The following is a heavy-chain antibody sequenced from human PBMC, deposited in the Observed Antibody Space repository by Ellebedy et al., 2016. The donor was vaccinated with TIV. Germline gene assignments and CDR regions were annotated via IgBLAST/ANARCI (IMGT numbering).Heavy chain of an antibody. CDR3: SRGWSTPDS. J-gene: IGHJ4*02. V-gene: IGHV3-74*01. CDR1: GVTLSSYW. D-gene: IGHD2-15*01. Sequence: GESLKISCAASGVTLSSYWMHWVRQVPGKGLVWVSRINNDGSSTNYADSVKGRFTISRDNAQDTLFLQMNSLRAEDTAVYFCSRGWSTPDSWGQGTLVIVSS. CDR2: INNDGSST.